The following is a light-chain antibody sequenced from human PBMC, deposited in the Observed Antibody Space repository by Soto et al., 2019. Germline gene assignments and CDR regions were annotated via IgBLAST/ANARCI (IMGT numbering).Light chain of an antibody. V-gene: IGLV2-14*01. J-gene: IGLJ2*01. CDR1: SSDVGGYIY. CDR3: SPYTSGSTLGV. Sequence: QSALTQPASVSGSPRQSITISCTGASSDVGGYIYVSWYQQHPGKAPKLMIYDVSNRPSGVSNRFSGSKSGNTASLTISGLQAEDEADYYCSPYTSGSTLGVFGGGTKVTVL. CDR2: DVS.